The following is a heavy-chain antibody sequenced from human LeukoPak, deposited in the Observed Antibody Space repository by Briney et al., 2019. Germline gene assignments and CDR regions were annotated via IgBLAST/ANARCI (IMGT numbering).Heavy chain of an antibody. Sequence: ASVKVSCTPSGYTFTAYYMHWVRQAPGQELEWMGWIHPNSGETNYAQDLQGRVTMTRDTSVSTAYMEVSRLTSDETAVYYGARDYDSELDYWGQGTLVSVSS. D-gene: IGHD3-3*01. CDR1: GYTFTAYY. J-gene: IGHJ4*02. V-gene: IGHV1-2*02. CDR2: IHPNSGET. CDR3: ARDYDSELDY.